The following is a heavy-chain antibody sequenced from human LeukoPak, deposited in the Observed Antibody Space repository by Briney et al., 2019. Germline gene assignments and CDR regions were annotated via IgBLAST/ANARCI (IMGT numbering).Heavy chain of an antibody. V-gene: IGHV1-69*05. CDR1: GGTFSSYA. CDR3: ARDHTYDSSGYYYSYFDY. Sequence: ASVKVSCKASGGTFSSYAISWVRQAPGQGLEWMGRIIPIFGTANYAQKFQGRVTITTDESTSTDYMELSSLRSEDTAVYYCARDHTYDSSGYYYSYFDYWGQGTLVTVSS. CDR2: IIPIFGTA. D-gene: IGHD3-22*01. J-gene: IGHJ4*02.